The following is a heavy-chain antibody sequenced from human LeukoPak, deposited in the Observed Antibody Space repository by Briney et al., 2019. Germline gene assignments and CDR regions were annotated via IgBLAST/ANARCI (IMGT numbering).Heavy chain of an antibody. V-gene: IGHV4-39*01. D-gene: IGHD1-26*01. CDR1: GGSISSSSDY. J-gene: IGHJ4*02. CDR2: IYYSGST. CDR3: ARSSREGATVDY. Sequence: SETLSLTCTVSGGSISSSSDYWGWIRQPPGKGLDWIGSIYYSGSTYYNPSLKSRVTISVDTSKNQFSLKLSSVTAADTAVYYCARSSREGATVDYWGQGTLVTVSS.